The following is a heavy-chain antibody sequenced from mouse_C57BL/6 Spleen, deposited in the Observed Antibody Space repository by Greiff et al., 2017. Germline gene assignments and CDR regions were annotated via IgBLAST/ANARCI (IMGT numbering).Heavy chain of an antibody. Sequence: LVESGPELVKPGASVKISCKASGYAFSSSWMNWVKQRPGKGLEWIGRIYPGDGDTNYNGKFKGKATLTADKSSSTAYMQLSSLTSEDSAVYFCAKYGYDRYYAMDYWGQGTSVTVSS. D-gene: IGHD2-2*01. CDR3: AKYGYDRYYAMDY. CDR2: IYPGDGDT. CDR1: GYAFSSSW. V-gene: IGHV1-82*01. J-gene: IGHJ4*01.